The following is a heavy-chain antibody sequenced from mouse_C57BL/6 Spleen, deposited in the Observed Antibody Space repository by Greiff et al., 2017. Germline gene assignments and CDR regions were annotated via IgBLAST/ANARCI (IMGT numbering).Heavy chain of an antibody. J-gene: IGHJ3*01. Sequence: EVKLMESGPGLVKPSQSLSLTCSVTGYSITSGYYWNWLRQFPGNKLEWMGYISYDGSNNYNPSLKNRISITRYTSKNQFFLKLNSVTTEDTATYYCARDNYGSSPWFAYWGQGTLVTVSA. CDR2: ISYDGSN. D-gene: IGHD1-1*01. V-gene: IGHV3-6*01. CDR1: GYSITSGYY. CDR3: ARDNYGSSPWFAY.